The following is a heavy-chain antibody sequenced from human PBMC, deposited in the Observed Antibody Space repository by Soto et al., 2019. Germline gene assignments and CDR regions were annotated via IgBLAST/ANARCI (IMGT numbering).Heavy chain of an antibody. CDR1: GFTFSSYG. J-gene: IGHJ4*02. D-gene: IGHD3-22*01. Sequence: HPGGSLRLSCAASGFTFSSYGMHWVRQAPGKGLEWVAVISYDGSNKYYADSVKGRFTISRDNSKNTLYLQMNSLRAEDTAVYYCAKAYYYDSSGYYSPFDYWGYLDYWGQGTLVTVSS. CDR2: ISYDGSNK. V-gene: IGHV3-30*18. CDR3: AKAYYYDSSGYYSPFDYWGYLDY.